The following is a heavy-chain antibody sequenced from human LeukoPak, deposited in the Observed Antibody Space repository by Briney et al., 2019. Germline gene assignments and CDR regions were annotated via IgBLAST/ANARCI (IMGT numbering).Heavy chain of an antibody. CDR2: ISYDGSNK. D-gene: IGHD2-21*01. V-gene: IGHV3-30*04. CDR3: AKVVVIGGYSDY. J-gene: IGHJ4*02. Sequence: GGSLRLSRAASGFSFSSYAMHWVRQAPGKGLEWVAVISYDGSNKYYADSVTGRFTISRDNSKNTLYLQMNSLRADDTAVYYCAKVVVIGGYSDYWGQGTLVTVSS. CDR1: GFSFSSYA.